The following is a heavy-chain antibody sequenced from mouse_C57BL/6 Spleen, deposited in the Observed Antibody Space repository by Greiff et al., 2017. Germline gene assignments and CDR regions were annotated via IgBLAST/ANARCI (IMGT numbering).Heavy chain of an antibody. J-gene: IGHJ4*01. D-gene: IGHD2-1*01. CDR1: GFNIKDYY. V-gene: IGHV14-1*01. CDR3: TTYGNLYYYAMDY. CDR2: IDPEDGDT. Sequence: VQLQQSGAELVRPGASVKLSCTASGFNIKDYYMHWVKQRPEQGLEWIGRIDPEDGDTEYAPKFQGKATMTADTASNTAYLQLSSLPSEDTAVYYCTTYGNLYYYAMDYWGQGTSVTVSS.